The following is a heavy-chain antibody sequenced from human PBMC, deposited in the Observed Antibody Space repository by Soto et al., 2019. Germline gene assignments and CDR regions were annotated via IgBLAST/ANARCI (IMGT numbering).Heavy chain of an antibody. CDR3: ASATPRDIVVVPAAPWGAYYYGMDV. D-gene: IGHD2-2*01. CDR2: ISYDGSNK. Sequence: QVQLVESGGGGVQPGRSLRLSCAASGFTFSSYAMHWVRQAPGKGLGWVAVISYDGSNKYYADSVKGRFTISRDNSKNTMYLQMNSLRAEDTAVYYCASATPRDIVVVPAAPWGAYYYGMDVWGQGTTVTVSS. CDR1: GFTFSSYA. V-gene: IGHV3-30-3*01. J-gene: IGHJ6*02.